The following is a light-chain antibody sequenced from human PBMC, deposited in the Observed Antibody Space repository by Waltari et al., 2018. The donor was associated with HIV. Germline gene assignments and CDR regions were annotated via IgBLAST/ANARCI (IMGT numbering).Light chain of an antibody. CDR1: QNIIRW. CDR2: MAS. J-gene: IGKJ1*01. CDR3: QQYQNYWK. Sequence: DIQMTQSPSTLYASVGDRVTITCRAGQNIIRWLAWYQQKPGKAPRLLIYMASNLESGVPSRFSGSGSGTEFTLTISSLQPEDYGTYYGQQYQNYWKFGQGTKVEVK. V-gene: IGKV1-5*03.